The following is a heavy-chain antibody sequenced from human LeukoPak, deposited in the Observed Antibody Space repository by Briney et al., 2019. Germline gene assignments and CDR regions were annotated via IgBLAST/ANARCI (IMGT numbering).Heavy chain of an antibody. V-gene: IGHV3-48*04. D-gene: IGHD3-3*01. J-gene: IGHJ5*02. CDR3: ARDRVLRFLEWLLSDWFDP. CDR1: GLSFRSYS. Sequence: GGSLRLSCVASGLSFRSYSMNWVRQAPGKGLEWVSYISSTSSTVYYADSVEGRFTISRDNAKKSLNLQMNSLRAEDTAVYYCARDRVLRFLEWLLSDWFDPWGQGTLVTVSS. CDR2: ISSTSSTV.